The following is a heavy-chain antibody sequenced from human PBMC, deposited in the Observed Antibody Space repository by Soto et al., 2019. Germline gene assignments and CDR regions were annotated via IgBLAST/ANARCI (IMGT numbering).Heavy chain of an antibody. J-gene: IGHJ6*03. D-gene: IGHD6-6*01. V-gene: IGHV3-30*18. CDR1: GFTFSSYG. Sequence: GGSLRLSCAASGFTFSSYGMHWVRQAPGKGLEWVAVISYDGSNKYYADSVKGRFTISRDNSKNTLYLQMNSLRAEDTAVYYCAKAGMPYSSSLYYYYYYMDVWGKGTTVTVSS. CDR3: AKAGMPYSSSLYYYYYYMDV. CDR2: ISYDGSNK.